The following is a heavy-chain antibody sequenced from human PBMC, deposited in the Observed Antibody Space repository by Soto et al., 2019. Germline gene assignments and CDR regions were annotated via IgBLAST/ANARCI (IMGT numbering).Heavy chain of an antibody. V-gene: IGHV1-18*01. J-gene: IGHJ4*02. CDR1: GYTFTNYG. D-gene: IGHD6-19*01. CDR2: IGAYNGIT. CDR3: ARAKGQWLEYDY. Sequence: GASVKVSCKASGYTFTNYGITWVRQAPGQGLEWMGGIGAYNGITHYTQRLQGRVTMTTDTSTSTAYMELRSLRSDDTAVYYCARAKGQWLEYDYWGQGTLVTVSS.